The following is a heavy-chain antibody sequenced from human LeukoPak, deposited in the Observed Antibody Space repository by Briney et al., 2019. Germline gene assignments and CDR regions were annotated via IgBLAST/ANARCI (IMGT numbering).Heavy chain of an antibody. J-gene: IGHJ3*02. V-gene: IGHV1-18*01. CDR1: GYTFTSYG. Sequence: GASVKVSCKPSGYTFTSYGISWVRQAPGQGLEWMGWVSPYSGSTNYAQKFQGRVTMTTDTSTSTAYMELRSLRSDDTAVYYCARDTKNNYYDSSGYYSTHDAFDIWGQGTMVTVSS. CDR2: VSPYSGST. D-gene: IGHD3-22*01. CDR3: ARDTKNNYYDSSGYYSTHDAFDI.